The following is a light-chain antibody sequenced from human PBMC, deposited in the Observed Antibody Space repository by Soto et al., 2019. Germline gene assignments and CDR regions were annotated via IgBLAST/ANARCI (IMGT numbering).Light chain of an antibody. V-gene: IGLV2-23*02. CDR2: EVS. J-gene: IGLJ3*02. CDR1: SSDVGSSNL. CDR3: YSNAGGPWV. Sequence: QSALTQPASVSGSPGQSITISCTGTSSDVGSSNLVSWYQQHPGKAPKLMIHEVSQRPSGVSHRFSGSKSANTASLTISGLQVEDEADYYCYSNAGGPWVFGGGTKLTVL.